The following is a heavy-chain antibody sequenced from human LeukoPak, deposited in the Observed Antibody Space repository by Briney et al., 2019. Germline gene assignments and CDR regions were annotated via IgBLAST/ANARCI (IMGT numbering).Heavy chain of an antibody. CDR1: GYTFTGYY. D-gene: IGHD3-10*01. CDR2: INPNSGGT. CDR3: ARDRSGSGSNYFDY. Sequence: ASVKVSCKASGYTFTGYYMHWVRQAPGQGLEWMGWINPNSGGTNYAQKFQGRVTMTRDTSISTAYMELSRLRSDDTAVYYCARDRSGSGSNYFDYWGQGTLVTVSS. J-gene: IGHJ4*02. V-gene: IGHV1-2*02.